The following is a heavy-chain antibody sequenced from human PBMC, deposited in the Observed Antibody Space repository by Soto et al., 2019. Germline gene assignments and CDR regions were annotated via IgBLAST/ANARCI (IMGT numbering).Heavy chain of an antibody. CDR1: GFTFSSYA. V-gene: IGHV3-23*01. Sequence: GGSLRLSCAASGFTFSSYAMSWVRQAPGKGLEWVSAISGSGGSTYYADSVKGRFTISRDNSKNTLYLQMNSLRAEDTAVYYCAKESIESGYGGYNSIDYGGQGTLVTVSS. J-gene: IGHJ4*02. CDR3: AKESIESGYGGYNSIDY. D-gene: IGHD5-12*01. CDR2: ISGSGGST.